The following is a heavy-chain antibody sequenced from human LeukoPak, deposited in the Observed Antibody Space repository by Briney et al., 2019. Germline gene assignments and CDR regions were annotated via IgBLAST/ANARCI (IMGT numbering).Heavy chain of an antibody. Sequence: SETLSLTCTVSGGSISSSSYYWGWIRQPPGKGLEWIGSMYYSGNTYYNPSLKSRVTISVDTSKNQFSLKLSSVTAADTAVYYCAGLIRPGWFDPWGQGTLVTVSS. CDR3: AGLIRPGWFDP. D-gene: IGHD1-14*01. CDR1: GGSISSSSYY. V-gene: IGHV4-39*01. J-gene: IGHJ5*02. CDR2: MYYSGNT.